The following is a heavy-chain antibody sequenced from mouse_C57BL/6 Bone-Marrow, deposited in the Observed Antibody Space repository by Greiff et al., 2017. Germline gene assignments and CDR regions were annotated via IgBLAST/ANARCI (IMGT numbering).Heavy chain of an antibody. CDR3: AREGIYYDFDY. J-gene: IGHJ2*01. CDR1: GYTFTSYW. V-gene: IGHV1-69*01. CDR2: IDPSYSYT. D-gene: IGHD2-1*01. Sequence: QVQLKQPGAELVMPGASVKLSCMASGYTFTSYWMHWVKQRPGQGLEWIGEIDPSYSYTNYNQKFKGKSTLTVDKSSSTAYMQLSSLTSKDSAVYYYAREGIYYDFDYWGQGTTLTVSS.